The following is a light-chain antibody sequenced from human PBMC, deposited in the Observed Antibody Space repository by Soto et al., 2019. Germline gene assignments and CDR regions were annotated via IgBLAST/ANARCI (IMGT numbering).Light chain of an antibody. CDR3: QQYGSSPLT. V-gene: IGKV3-20*01. CDR1: QSVSSNY. Sequence: EIVLTQSPGTLSLSPGERATLSCRASQSVSSNYLAWYQQKPGQAPRLLIYGTSIRATGIPDRFGGSGSGTDFTLTISRLEPEDFAVDYCQQYGSSPLTFGGGTKVEIK. J-gene: IGKJ4*01. CDR2: GTS.